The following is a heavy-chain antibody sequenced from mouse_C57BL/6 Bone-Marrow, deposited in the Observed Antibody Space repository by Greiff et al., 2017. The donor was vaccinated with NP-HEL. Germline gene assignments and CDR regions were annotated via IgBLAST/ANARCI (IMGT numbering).Heavy chain of an antibody. CDR1: GFTFSSYG. V-gene: IGHV5-6*01. J-gene: IGHJ2*01. CDR3: AREGENFDY. Sequence: EVKLMESGGDLVKPGGSLKLSCAASGFTFSSYGMSWVRQTPDKRLEWVATISSGGSYTYYPDSVKGRFTISRDNAKNTLYLQMSSLKSEDTAMYYCAREGENFDYWGQGTTLTVSS. CDR2: ISSGGSYT.